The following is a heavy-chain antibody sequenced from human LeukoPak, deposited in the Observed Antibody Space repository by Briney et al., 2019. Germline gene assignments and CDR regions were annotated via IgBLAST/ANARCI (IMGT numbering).Heavy chain of an antibody. CDR1: GGSISSSSYY. V-gene: IGHV4-39*07. CDR2: IYYSGST. Sequence: NPSETLSLTCTVSGGSISSSSYYWGWIRQPPGKGLEWIGSIYYSGSTCYNPSLKSRVTISVDTSKNQFSLKLSSVTAADTAVYYCARVSWSGYYYWGQGTLVTVSS. D-gene: IGHD3-3*01. CDR3: ARVSWSGYYY. J-gene: IGHJ4*02.